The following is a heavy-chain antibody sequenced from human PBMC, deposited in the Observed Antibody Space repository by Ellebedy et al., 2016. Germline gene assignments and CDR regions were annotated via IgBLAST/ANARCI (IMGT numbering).Heavy chain of an antibody. J-gene: IGHJ4*02. D-gene: IGHD5-12*01. CDR1: GFTFSRYG. V-gene: IGHV3-30*18. CDR3: AKAPPVDGSGHDNNYYFHY. Sequence: GESLKISXAASGFTFSRYGMHWVRQAPGMGLEWVAIISYGGSRTYYAGSVKGRFTVSRDDSKNTVHLQMNSLRPEDTAVYYCAKAPPVDGSGHDNNYYFHYWGQGTLVTVSS. CDR2: ISYGGSRT.